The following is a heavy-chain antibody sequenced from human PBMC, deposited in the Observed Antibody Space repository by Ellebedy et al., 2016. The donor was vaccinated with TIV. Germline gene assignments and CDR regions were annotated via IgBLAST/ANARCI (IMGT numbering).Heavy chain of an antibody. CDR1: GFTFSSYA. CDR2: ISYDGSNK. CDR3: AKGFCGSEASCYYYGMDV. Sequence: GGSLRLSXAASGFTFSSYAMHWVRQAPGKGLEWVAVISYDGSNKYYADSVKGRFTISRDNSKNTLYLQMNSLRAEDTAVYYCAKGFCGSEASCYYYGMDVWGQGTTVTVSS. D-gene: IGHD3-3*01. V-gene: IGHV3-30-3*01. J-gene: IGHJ6*02.